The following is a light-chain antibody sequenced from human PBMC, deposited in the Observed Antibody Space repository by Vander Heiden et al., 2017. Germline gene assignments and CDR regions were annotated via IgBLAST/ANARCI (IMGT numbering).Light chain of an antibody. Sequence: QSALTQPASVSGSPGQSITISCTGTSSDIGSNNLVSWFQQHPGKAPKLMISEVNKRPSGVSNRFSGSKSGNVASLTISGLQAEDEADYYCCSFAGRPWVFGGGTKLTVL. J-gene: IGLJ3*02. CDR2: EVN. CDR1: SSDIGSNNL. CDR3: CSFAGRPWV. V-gene: IGLV2-23*02.